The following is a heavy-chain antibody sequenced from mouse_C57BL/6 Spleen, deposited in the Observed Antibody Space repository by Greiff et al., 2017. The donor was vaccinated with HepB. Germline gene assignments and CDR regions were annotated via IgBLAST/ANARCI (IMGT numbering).Heavy chain of an antibody. Sequence: QVQLKESGPELVKPGASVKISCKASGYAFSSSWMNWVKQRPGKGLEWIGRIYPGDGDTNYNGKFKGKATLTADKSSSTAYMQISSLTSEDSAVYFCAGGFPYFDYWGQGTTLTVSS. CDR2: IYPGDGDT. V-gene: IGHV1-82*01. CDR1: GYAFSSSW. J-gene: IGHJ2*01. CDR3: AGGFPYFDY.